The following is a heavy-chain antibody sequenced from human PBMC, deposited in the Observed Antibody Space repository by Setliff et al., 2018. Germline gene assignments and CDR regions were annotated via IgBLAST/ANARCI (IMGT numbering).Heavy chain of an antibody. Sequence: SETLSLTCTVSGGSINSGVYYWGWIRQPPGRALEWIGYIHHSGSTNYNPSLKSRVTLSMDTSRNHFSLNLTSLTAADTALYYCARDNIGPDALDIWGQGTMVTVSS. CDR1: GGSINSGVYY. CDR2: IHHSGST. CDR3: ARDNIGPDALDI. J-gene: IGHJ3*02. V-gene: IGHV4-61*03.